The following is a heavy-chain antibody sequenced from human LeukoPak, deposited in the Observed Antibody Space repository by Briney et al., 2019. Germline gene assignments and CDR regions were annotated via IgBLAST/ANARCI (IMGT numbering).Heavy chain of an antibody. J-gene: IGHJ4*02. CDR3: FTGGPDY. D-gene: IGHD2-8*02. V-gene: IGHV1-46*04. CDR1: GYTFINYY. Sequence: GGSVKVSCKASGYTFINYYIHWVRQAPGQGLEWVGIINPRDGGISYAQRLQGRITVTMDTSTSTVYMELSSLRSEDTAVYYCFTGGPDYWGQGTLVTVSS. CDR2: INPRDGGI.